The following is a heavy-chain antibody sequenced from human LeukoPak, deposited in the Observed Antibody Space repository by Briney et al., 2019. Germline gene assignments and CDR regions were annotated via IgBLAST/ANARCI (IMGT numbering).Heavy chain of an antibody. CDR1: GGSMTNNGHY. CDR3: ARVTQAVAAPDY. Sequence: SETLSLTCIVSGGSMTNNGHYWGWIRQPPGKGLEWIGYIYHSGSTYYNPSFKSRVTISVDRSKNQFSLKLSSVTAADTAVYYCARVTQAVAAPDYWGQGTLVTVSS. CDR2: IYHSGST. J-gene: IGHJ4*02. D-gene: IGHD6-19*01. V-gene: IGHV4-30-2*01.